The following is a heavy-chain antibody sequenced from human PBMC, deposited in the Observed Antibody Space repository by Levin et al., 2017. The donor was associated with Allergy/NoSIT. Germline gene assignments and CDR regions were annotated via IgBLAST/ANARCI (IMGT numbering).Heavy chain of an antibody. CDR2: ISSSSSTI. D-gene: IGHD3-10*01. J-gene: IGHJ5*02. V-gene: IGHV3-48*01. CDR3: ARGSLWFGELSTPDFWFDP. CDR1: GFTFSSYS. Sequence: GESLKISCAASGFTFSSYSMNWVRQAPGKGLEWVSYISSSSSTIYYADSVKGRFTISRDNAKNSLYLQMNSLRAEDTAVYYCARGSLWFGELSTPDFWFDPWGQGTLVTVSS.